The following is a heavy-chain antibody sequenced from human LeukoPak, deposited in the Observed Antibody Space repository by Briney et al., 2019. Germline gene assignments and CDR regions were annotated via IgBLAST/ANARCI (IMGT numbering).Heavy chain of an antibody. CDR3: ARGDPHADL. CDR2: ITISGHTK. Sequence: GGSLRLSCAASGFDLSSYEMNWVRQAPGKGLEWIADITISGHTKNYADSVKGRFTISRDNARTPLYLQMNSLRVEDTGVYYCARGDPHADLWGQGTLVTVSS. J-gene: IGHJ5*02. CDR1: GFDLSSYE. V-gene: IGHV3-48*03.